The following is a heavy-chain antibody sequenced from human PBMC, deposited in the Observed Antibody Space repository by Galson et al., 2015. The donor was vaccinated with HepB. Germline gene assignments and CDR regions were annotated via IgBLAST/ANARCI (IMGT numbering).Heavy chain of an antibody. Sequence: SETLSLTCTVSGGSISSSSYYWGWIRQPPGKGLEWIGSIYYSGTTYYNPSLKSRVTISVDTSKNQFSLKLSSVTAADTAVYYCARQIRAPAGTTHPPRDDYWGQGTLVTVSS. CDR1: GGSISSSSYY. D-gene: IGHD6-13*01. CDR2: IYYSGTT. CDR3: ARQIRAPAGTTHPPRDDY. J-gene: IGHJ4*02. V-gene: IGHV4-39*01.